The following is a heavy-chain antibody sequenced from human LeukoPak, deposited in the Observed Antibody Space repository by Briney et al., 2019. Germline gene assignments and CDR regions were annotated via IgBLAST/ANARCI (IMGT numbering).Heavy chain of an antibody. CDR2: INHSGST. J-gene: IGHJ4*02. D-gene: IGHD6-13*01. Sequence: PSETLSLTCAVYGGSFSGYYWSWIRQPPGKGLEWIGEINHSGSTNYNPSLKSRVTISVDTSKNQFSLKLSSVTAADTAVYYCASNRPGYSSSWYRGYLDYWGQGTLVTVSS. CDR3: ASNRPGYSSSWYRGYLDY. V-gene: IGHV4-34*01. CDR1: GGSFSGYY.